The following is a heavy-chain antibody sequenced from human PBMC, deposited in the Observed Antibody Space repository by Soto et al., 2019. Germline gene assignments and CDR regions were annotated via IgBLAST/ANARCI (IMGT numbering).Heavy chain of an antibody. D-gene: IGHD3-22*01. Sequence: PGGSLRLSCAASGFTFSSYGMHWVRQAPGKGLEWVAVIWYDGSNKYYADSVKGRFTISRDNSKNTLYLQMNSLRAEDTAVYYCAREKRVTMIVGHYYYGMDVWGQGTTVTVS. J-gene: IGHJ6*02. V-gene: IGHV3-33*01. CDR2: IWYDGSNK. CDR1: GFTFSSYG. CDR3: AREKRVTMIVGHYYYGMDV.